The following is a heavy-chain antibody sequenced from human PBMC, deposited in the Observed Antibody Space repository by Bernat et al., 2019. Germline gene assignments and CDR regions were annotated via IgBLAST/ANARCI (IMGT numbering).Heavy chain of an antibody. Sequence: QVQLVQSGAEVKKPGSSVKVSCKASGGTFSSYAISWVRQAPGQGLEWMGGIIPIFGTANYAQKFQGRVTITADESTSTAYMELSSLRSEDTAVYYCAKLGWEGYSSGWREYYFDYWGQGTLVTVSS. J-gene: IGHJ4*02. CDR3: AKLGWEGYSSGWREYYFDY. CDR2: IIPIFGTA. D-gene: IGHD6-19*01. V-gene: IGHV1-69*01. CDR1: GGTFSSYA.